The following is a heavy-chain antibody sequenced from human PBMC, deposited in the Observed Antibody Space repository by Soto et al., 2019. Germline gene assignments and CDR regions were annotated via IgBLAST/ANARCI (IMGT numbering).Heavy chain of an antibody. V-gene: IGHV3-48*02. Sequence: PGGSLRLSCAASGFTFSSYAMSWVRQAPGKALEWVSYISSTSSTKYYADSVKGRFTISRDNAKNSLYLQMNSLRDEDTAVYYSFSPYYDFWSGYLGWGPGTLVTVSS. D-gene: IGHD3-3*01. CDR1: GFTFSSYA. CDR3: FSPYYDFWSGYLG. CDR2: ISSTSSTK. J-gene: IGHJ4*02.